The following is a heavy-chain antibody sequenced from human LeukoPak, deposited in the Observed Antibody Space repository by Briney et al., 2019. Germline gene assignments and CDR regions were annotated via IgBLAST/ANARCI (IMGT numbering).Heavy chain of an antibody. Sequence: SETLSLACAVYGGSFSGYYWNWIRQPPGKGLEWIGEINHSGSTNYNPSLKSRVTISVDTSKNQFSLKLSSVTASDTAVYYCASPIGVGNWFDPWGQGTLVTVSS. CDR3: ASPIGVGNWFDP. D-gene: IGHD2-8*01. CDR2: INHSGST. V-gene: IGHV4-34*01. J-gene: IGHJ5*02. CDR1: GGSFSGYY.